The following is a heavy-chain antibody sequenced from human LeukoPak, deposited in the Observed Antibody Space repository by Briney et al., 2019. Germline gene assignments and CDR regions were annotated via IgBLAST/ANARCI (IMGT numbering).Heavy chain of an antibody. CDR2: IYTSGST. Sequence: SETLSLTCTVSGGSISCGSYYWSWIRQPAGKGLEWIGRIYTSGSTNYNPSLKSRVTISVDTSKNQFSLKLSSVTAAGTAVYYCARGRTDAFDIWGQGTMVTVSS. CDR1: GGSISCGSYY. V-gene: IGHV4-61*02. CDR3: ARGRTDAFDI. J-gene: IGHJ3*02.